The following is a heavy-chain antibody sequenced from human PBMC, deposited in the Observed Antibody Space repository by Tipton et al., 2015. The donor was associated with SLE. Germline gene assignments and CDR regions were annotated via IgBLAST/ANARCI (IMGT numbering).Heavy chain of an antibody. CDR1: GGSISSSSYY. V-gene: IGHV4-39*07. Sequence: TLSLTCTVSGGSISSSSYYWGWIRQPPGKGLEWIGSIYYSGNTYYNPSLKSRVTISVDTSKNQFSPKLSSVTAADTAVYYCARRLVAAANDWYFGLWGRGTLVTVSP. J-gene: IGHJ2*01. CDR3: ARRLVAAANDWYFGL. D-gene: IGHD2-2*01. CDR2: IYYSGNT.